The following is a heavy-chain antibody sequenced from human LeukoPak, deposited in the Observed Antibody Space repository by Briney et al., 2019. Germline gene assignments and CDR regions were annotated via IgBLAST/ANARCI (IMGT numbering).Heavy chain of an antibody. CDR2: ISYDGSNK. Sequence: GRSLRLSCAASGFTFSSYAMHWVRQAPGKGLEWVAVISYDGSNKYYADSVKGRFTISRDNSKNTLYLQMNSLRAEDTAVYYCARDAHSSSWYLNWFDPWGQGTLVTVSS. D-gene: IGHD6-13*01. CDR3: ARDAHSSSWYLNWFDP. CDR1: GFTFSSYA. J-gene: IGHJ5*02. V-gene: IGHV3-30*04.